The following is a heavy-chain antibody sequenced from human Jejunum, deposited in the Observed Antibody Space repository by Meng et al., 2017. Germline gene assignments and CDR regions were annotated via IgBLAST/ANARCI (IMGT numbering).Heavy chain of an antibody. D-gene: IGHD2-8*01. CDR3: SVYTTGHM. CDR1: GLTFSGFD. V-gene: IGHV3-73*01. CDR2: ITSETNRHAT. Sequence: GESLKISCAVSGLTFSGFDVHWVRQASGKGLEWVGRITSETNRHATAYVPSMKGRFTISSDDSKNTAFLQINSLKNEDTALYYCSVYTTGHMWGQGTMVTVSS. J-gene: IGHJ3*02.